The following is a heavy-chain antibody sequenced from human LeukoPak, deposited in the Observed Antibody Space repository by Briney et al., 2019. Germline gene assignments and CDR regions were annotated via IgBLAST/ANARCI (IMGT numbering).Heavy chain of an antibody. D-gene: IGHD6-19*01. J-gene: IGHJ5*02. V-gene: IGHV4-59*01. CDR2: IYYSGST. Sequence: SETLSLTCTVSGGSISSYYWSWIRQPPGKGLEWIGYIYYSGSTNYNPSLKSRVTISVDTSKNQFSLKLSSVTAADTAVYYCARDNPRRDKDSSGWATGERWFDPWGQGTLVTVSS. CDR3: ARDNPRRDKDSSGWATGERWFDP. CDR1: GGSISSYY.